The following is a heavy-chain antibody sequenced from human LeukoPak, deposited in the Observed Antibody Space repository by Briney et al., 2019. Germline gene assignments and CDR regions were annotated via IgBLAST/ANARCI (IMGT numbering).Heavy chain of an antibody. Sequence: GGSLRLSCAASGFTFSSYGMPWVRQAPGKGLEWVAVISYDGSNKYYADSVKGRFTISRDNSKNTLYLQMNSLRAEDTAVYYCAKETQRTYCSSTSCYTYYGMDVWGQGTTVTVSS. CDR1: GFTFSSYG. D-gene: IGHD2-2*02. CDR2: ISYDGSNK. V-gene: IGHV3-30*18. J-gene: IGHJ6*02. CDR3: AKETQRTYCSSTSCYTYYGMDV.